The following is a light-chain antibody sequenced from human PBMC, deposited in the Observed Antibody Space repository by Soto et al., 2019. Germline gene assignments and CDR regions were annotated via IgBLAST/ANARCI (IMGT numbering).Light chain of an antibody. CDR1: QSVSSN. Sequence: EIVMTQSPATLSVSPGERATLSCRASQSVSSNLAWYQQQPGQAPRLLIYGASTRATGIPARFSGSGSGTEFNITISSLQSEDFAVYCCQQYNNWWTFAQGTKVEIK. V-gene: IGKV3-15*01. CDR3: QQYNNWWT. J-gene: IGKJ1*01. CDR2: GAS.